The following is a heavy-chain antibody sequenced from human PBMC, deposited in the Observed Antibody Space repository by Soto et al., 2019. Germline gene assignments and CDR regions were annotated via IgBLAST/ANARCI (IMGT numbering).Heavy chain of an antibody. D-gene: IGHD3-22*01. CDR3: AKGPYDSSGYYLNAEYFQH. V-gene: IGHV3-23*01. J-gene: IGHJ1*01. Sequence: EVQLLESGGGLVQPGGSLRLSCAASGFTFSSYAMSWVRQAPGKGLEWVSAISGSGGSTYYADSVKGRFTISRDNSKNTLDLQMNSLRAEDTAVYYCAKGPYDSSGYYLNAEYFQHWGQGTLVTVSS. CDR1: GFTFSSYA. CDR2: ISGSGGST.